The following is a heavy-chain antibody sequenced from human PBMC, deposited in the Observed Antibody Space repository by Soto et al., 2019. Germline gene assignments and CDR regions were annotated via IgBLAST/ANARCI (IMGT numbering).Heavy chain of an antibody. CDR2: MNPNSGNT. CDR1: GYTFTSYD. D-gene: IGHD5-18*01. CDR3: ARCRQLWLPGGGFYDY. Sequence: QVQLVQSGAEVKKPGASVKVSCKASGYTFTSYDINWVRQATGPGLAWMGWMNPNSGNTVYAQMFQGRVTMTRNTSISTAYMELSSLRSEDTAVYYCARCRQLWLPGGGFYDYWGQGTLGTVSS. J-gene: IGHJ4*02. V-gene: IGHV1-8*01.